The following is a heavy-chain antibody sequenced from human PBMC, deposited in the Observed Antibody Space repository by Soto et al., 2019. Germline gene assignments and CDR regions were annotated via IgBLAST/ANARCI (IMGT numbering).Heavy chain of an antibody. D-gene: IGHD3-16*01. J-gene: IGHJ4*03. CDR1: GYSFTSYW. V-gene: IGHV5-51*01. CDR2: IYPGDSDT. CDR3: GGKPIKSPSSYYYNGWEL. Sequence: GESLKISCKGSGYSFTSYWIGWVRQMPGKGLEWMGIIYPGDSDTRYSPSFQGQVTISADKSISTAYLQWSSLKASDTAMYYCGGKPIKSPSSYYYNGWELGGKGTRVTVP.